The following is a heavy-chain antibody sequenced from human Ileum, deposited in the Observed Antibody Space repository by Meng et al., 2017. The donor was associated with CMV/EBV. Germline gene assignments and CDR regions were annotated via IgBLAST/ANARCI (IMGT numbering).Heavy chain of an antibody. V-gene: IGHV3-23*01. D-gene: IGHD6-6*01. CDR2: ISGSGGST. CDR3: AKASYSNSYPYYGMDV. J-gene: IGHJ6*02. Sequence: FTLRSYAMGWVRQAPGKGLEWVSGISGSGGSTYYADSVKGRFTISRDNSKNTLYLQMNSLRAEDTAVFYCAKASYSNSYPYYGMDVWGQGTTVTVSS. CDR1: FTLRSYA.